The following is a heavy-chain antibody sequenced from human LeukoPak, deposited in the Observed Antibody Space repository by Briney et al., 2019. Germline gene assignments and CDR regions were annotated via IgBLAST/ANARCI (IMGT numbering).Heavy chain of an antibody. CDR3: ARSADYSSSPFDY. CDR2: IWYDGSNK. V-gene: IGHV3-33*01. D-gene: IGHD6-13*01. J-gene: IGHJ4*02. Sequence: GRSLRLSCAASGFTFSSYGMHWVRQAPGKGLEWVAVIWYDGSNKYYADSVKGRFTISRDNSKNTLDLQMNSLRAEDTAVYYCARSADYSSSPFDYWGQGTLVTVSS. CDR1: GFTFSSYG.